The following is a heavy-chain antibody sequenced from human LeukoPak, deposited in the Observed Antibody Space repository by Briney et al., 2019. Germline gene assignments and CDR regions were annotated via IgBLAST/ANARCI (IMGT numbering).Heavy chain of an antibody. CDR1: GGTFSSYA. D-gene: IGHD2-15*01. Sequence: ASVKVSCKASGGTFSSYAISWVRQAPGQGLEWMGRIIPIFGIANYAQKFQGRVTITADKSTSTAYMELSSLRSEDTAVYYCASMGYCSGGSCYRIDYCGMDVWGQGTTVTVSS. CDR3: ASMGYCSGGSCYRIDYCGMDV. J-gene: IGHJ6*02. V-gene: IGHV1-69*04. CDR2: IIPIFGIA.